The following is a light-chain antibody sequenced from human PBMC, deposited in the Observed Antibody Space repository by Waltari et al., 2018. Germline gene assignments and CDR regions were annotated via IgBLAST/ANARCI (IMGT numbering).Light chain of an antibody. CDR1: KLGLTY. CDR2: QTN. Sequence: SYDLTQPPSVSVSPGQTANIICSGDKLGLTYGWWYQLKPGRSPRLVIYQTNKRPSGIPERFSGSNSGNAATLTISGTQAMDEADYFCQAWDGSTVLFGGGTKLTVL. CDR3: QAWDGSTVL. V-gene: IGLV3-1*01. J-gene: IGLJ2*01.